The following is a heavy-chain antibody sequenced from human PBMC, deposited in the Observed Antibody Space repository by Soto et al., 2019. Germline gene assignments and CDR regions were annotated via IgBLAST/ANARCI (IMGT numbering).Heavy chain of an antibody. CDR2: ISGSGGST. Sequence: GGSLRLSCAASGFTFSSYAMSWVRQAPGKGLEWVSAISGSGGSTYYADSVKGRFTISRDNSKNTLYLQMNSLRAEDTAVYYCAKPLYDFWSGYREGDYYYGMDVWGQGTTVTVSS. V-gene: IGHV3-23*01. D-gene: IGHD3-3*01. CDR3: AKPLYDFWSGYREGDYYYGMDV. CDR1: GFTFSSYA. J-gene: IGHJ6*02.